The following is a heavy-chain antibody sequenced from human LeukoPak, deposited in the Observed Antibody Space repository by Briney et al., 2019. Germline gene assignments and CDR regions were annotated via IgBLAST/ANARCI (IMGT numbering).Heavy chain of an antibody. CDR2: ISYSGIT. CDR3: ARGAEPGLSGWFDP. CDR1: GGSIRTYY. V-gene: IGHV4-59*01. D-gene: IGHD6-19*01. Sequence: SETLSLTCTVSGGSIRTYYWSWIRQPPGKGLEWIGYISYSGITKYNPSLKSRVTISLDMSKNQLSLKATSMTAADTAVYYCARGAEPGLSGWFDPWGQGTLVTVSS. J-gene: IGHJ5*02.